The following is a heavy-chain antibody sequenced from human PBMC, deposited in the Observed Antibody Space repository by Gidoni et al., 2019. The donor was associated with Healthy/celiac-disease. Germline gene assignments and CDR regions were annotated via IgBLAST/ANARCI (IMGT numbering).Heavy chain of an antibody. D-gene: IGHD2-2*01. J-gene: IGHJ6*02. CDR3: ARDKDVVVPAAIVRDYYYYGMDV. Sequence: EVQLVESGGGLVKPGGSLRLSCAASGFPFSSYSINWVRQAPGKGLEWVSSSSSSGSTIYYADSVKGRFTISRDNAKNSLYLQMNSLRAEDTAVYYCARDKDVVVPAAIVRDYYYYGMDVWGQGTTVTVSS. CDR1: GFPFSSYS. CDR2: SSSSGSTI. V-gene: IGHV3-21*01.